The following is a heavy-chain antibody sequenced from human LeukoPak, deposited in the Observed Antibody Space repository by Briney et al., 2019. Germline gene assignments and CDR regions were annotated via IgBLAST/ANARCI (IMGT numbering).Heavy chain of an antibody. Sequence: ASVKVSCKASGYTFTSYYMHWVRQAPGQGLEWMGIINPSGGSTSYAQKFQGRVTMTRDTSISTAYMELSRLRSDDTAVYYCARIYCSSTSCYYFDYWGQGTLVTVSS. D-gene: IGHD2-2*01. J-gene: IGHJ4*02. CDR2: INPSGGST. V-gene: IGHV1-46*01. CDR3: ARIYCSSTSCYYFDY. CDR1: GYTFTSYY.